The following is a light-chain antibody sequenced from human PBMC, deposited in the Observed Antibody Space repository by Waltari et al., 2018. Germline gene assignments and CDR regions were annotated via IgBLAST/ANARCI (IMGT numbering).Light chain of an antibody. CDR3: ISYSSATPGNVV. V-gene: IGLV2-14*01. J-gene: IGLJ2*01. CDR2: DVS. Sequence: SALTQPASVSGSLGQSITFSCTGPSRHVGGYNHVTWYQQHPGKAPKLMIHDVSNRPSGVSIRFSGSKSGNTASLTISGLQADDEADYYCISYSSATPGNVVIGGGTKLTVL. CDR1: SRHVGGYNH.